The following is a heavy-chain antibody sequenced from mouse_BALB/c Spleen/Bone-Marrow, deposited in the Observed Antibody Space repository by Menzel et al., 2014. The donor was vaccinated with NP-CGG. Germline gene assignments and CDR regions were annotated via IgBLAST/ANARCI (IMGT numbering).Heavy chain of an antibody. CDR3: ARGGHGSY. Sequence: QVQLQQSGAELVRPGTSVKVSCKASVYAFTNYLIEWVKQRPGQGLEWIGVINPGSGGTNYNEKFKGKATLTADNSSNTAYMHLSSLTSDDSAVYFCARGGHGSYWGQGTTLTVSS. J-gene: IGHJ2*01. CDR2: INPGSGGT. V-gene: IGHV1-54*03. CDR1: VYAFTNYL. D-gene: IGHD2-2*01.